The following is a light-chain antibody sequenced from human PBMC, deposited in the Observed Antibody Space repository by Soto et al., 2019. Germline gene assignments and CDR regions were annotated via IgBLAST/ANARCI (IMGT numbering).Light chain of an antibody. CDR3: QQYVGSLYT. CDR1: QSISSTY. CDR2: AAS. Sequence: SVLTQSPGTLSLSPGEGATLSCRTSQSISSTYLAWYQHRPGQAPRLLIYAASSRATGIPDRFSGIGSGTDFTLTISRLEHEDFAVYYCQQYVGSLYTFGQGTKLEIK. V-gene: IGKV3-20*01. J-gene: IGKJ2*01.